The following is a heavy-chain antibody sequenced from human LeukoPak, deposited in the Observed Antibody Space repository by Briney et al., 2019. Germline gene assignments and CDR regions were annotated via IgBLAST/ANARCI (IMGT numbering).Heavy chain of an antibody. CDR3: ANAGSGYYYYGSGSYYKDYYYMDV. D-gene: IGHD3-10*01. CDR2: ISGSACST. V-gene: IGHV3-23*01. CDR1: GFTFSSSA. J-gene: IGHJ6*03. Sequence: GGSLRLSCAASGFTFSSSAMSWVRQAPGKRLDWVSAISGSACSTYYADSVKGRFTKSRDNSKNTLYVQMNSLRAEDTALYYCANAGSGYYYYGSGSYYKDYYYMDVWGKGTTVTVSS.